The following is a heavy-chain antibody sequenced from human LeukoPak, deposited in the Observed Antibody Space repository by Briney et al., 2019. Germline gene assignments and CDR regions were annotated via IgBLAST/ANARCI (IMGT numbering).Heavy chain of an antibody. V-gene: IGHV4-34*01. CDR3: ARRDGRILTGFRAPNWFDP. CDR2: INHSGST. J-gene: IGHJ5*02. Sequence: SETLSLTCAVYGGSFSGYYWSWIRQPPGKGLEWIGEINHSGSTNYNPSLKSRVTISVDTSKNQFSLKLSSVTAADTAVYYCARRDGRILTGFRAPNWFDPWGQGTLVTVSS. D-gene: IGHD3-9*01. CDR1: GGSFSGYY.